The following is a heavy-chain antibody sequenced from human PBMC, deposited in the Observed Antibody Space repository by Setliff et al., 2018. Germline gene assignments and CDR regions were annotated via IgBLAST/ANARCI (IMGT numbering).Heavy chain of an antibody. CDR1: GGPLNSYS. J-gene: IGHJ4*02. D-gene: IGHD3-22*01. CDR3: ARHPPPPNYFDIGALDS. Sequence: ASVKVSCKASGGPLNSYSFSWVRQAPGQGLEWMGRIIPVLDITRYSQKFQGRVTITADKSTGIIYMELTRLRSDDTAVYYCARHPPPPNYFDIGALDSWGQGTLVTVSS. V-gene: IGHV1-69*02. CDR2: IIPVLDIT.